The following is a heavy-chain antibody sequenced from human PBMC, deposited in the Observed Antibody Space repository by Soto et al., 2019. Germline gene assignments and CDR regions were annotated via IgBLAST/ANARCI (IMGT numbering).Heavy chain of an antibody. CDR3: AVNGGG. Sequence: GGSLRLSCAASGFTFSSYSMNWVRQAPGKGLEWVSYISPGSNTIYYTDSVTGRFTISRDNAKNSLYLQMSSLRAEDTAVYYCAVNGGGWGQGTLVTVSS. J-gene: IGHJ4*02. CDR1: GFTFSSYS. CDR2: ISPGSNTI. V-gene: IGHV3-48*01. D-gene: IGHD3-16*01.